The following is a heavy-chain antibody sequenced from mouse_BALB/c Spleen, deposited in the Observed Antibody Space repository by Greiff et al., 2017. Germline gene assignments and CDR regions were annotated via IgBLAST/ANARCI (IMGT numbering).Heavy chain of an antibody. D-gene: IGHD2-4*01. CDR2: ISSGSSTI. Sequence: EVQGVESGGGLVQPGGSRKLSCAASGFTFSSFGMHWVRQAPEKGLEWVAYISSGSSTIYYADTVKGRFTISRDNPKNTLFLQMTSLRSEDTAMYYCARRYDYYFDYWGQGTTLTVSS. CDR3: ARRYDYYFDY. V-gene: IGHV5-17*02. CDR1: GFTFSSFG. J-gene: IGHJ2*01.